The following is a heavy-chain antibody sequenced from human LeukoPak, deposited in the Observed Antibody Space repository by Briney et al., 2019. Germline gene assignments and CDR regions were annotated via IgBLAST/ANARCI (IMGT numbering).Heavy chain of an antibody. V-gene: IGHV3-30*18. CDR1: GFTFSSYG. CDR3: AKESWQQLFDFDY. Sequence: GGSLRLSCAASGFTFSSYGMHWVRQAPGKGLEWVADISYDGSNKYYADSVKGRFTISRNNSKNTLYLQMNSLRAEDTAVYYCAKESWQQLFDFDYWGQGNLVTVSS. D-gene: IGHD6-13*01. CDR2: ISYDGSNK. J-gene: IGHJ4*02.